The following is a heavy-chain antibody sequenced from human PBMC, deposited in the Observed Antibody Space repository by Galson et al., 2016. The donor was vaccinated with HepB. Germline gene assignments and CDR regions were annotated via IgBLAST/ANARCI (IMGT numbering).Heavy chain of an antibody. V-gene: IGHV3-23*01. CDR2: ISGGGDIT. CDR3: VKGASSGYYYDSSGYYWPFDQ. D-gene: IGHD3-22*01. Sequence: SLRLSCAASGFTFSSYALTWVRQAPGKGLEWVSNISGGGDITYYADSVKGRFTMSRDNPKNTLYLQMHSLRAEDTAVYYCVKGASSGYYYDSSGYYWPFDQWGQGTLVTVSS. J-gene: IGHJ4*02. CDR1: GFTFSSYA.